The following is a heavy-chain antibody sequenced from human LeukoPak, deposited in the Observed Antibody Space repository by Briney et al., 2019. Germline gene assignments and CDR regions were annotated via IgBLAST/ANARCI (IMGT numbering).Heavy chain of an antibody. CDR2: IWYGGSNK. CDR1: GFTFSSYG. CDR3: ARDKYFEGLDY. D-gene: IGHD2/OR15-2a*01. J-gene: IGHJ4*02. V-gene: IGHV3-33*08. Sequence: PGGSLRLSCAASGFTFSSYGMHWVRQAPGKGLEWVAVIWYGGSNKYYADSVKGRFTISRDNSKNTLYLQMNSLRAEDTAVYYCARDKYFEGLDYWGQGTLVTVSS.